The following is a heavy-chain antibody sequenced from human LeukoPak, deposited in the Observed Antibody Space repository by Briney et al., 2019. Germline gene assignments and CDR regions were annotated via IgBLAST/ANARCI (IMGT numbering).Heavy chain of an antibody. D-gene: IGHD3-22*01. CDR3: ARGGVYDSSSYYLIDY. CDR1: GFTFSSWP. CDR2: LSSSSSNI. Sequence: GGSLRLSCATSGFTFSSWPMNWVRQAPGKGLEWVSYLSSSSSNIYYADSVKGRFTIYRDNAKNSLYLQMNSLRDEDTAVYYCARGGVYDSSSYYLIDYWGQGTLVTVSS. J-gene: IGHJ4*02. V-gene: IGHV3-48*02.